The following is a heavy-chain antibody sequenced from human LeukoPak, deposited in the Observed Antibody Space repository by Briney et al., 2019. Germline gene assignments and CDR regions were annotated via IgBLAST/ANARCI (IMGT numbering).Heavy chain of an antibody. V-gene: IGHV4-59*01. CDR3: ARGSTGPFDY. D-gene: IGHD2-2*01. J-gene: IGHJ4*02. Sequence: SETLSLTCTVSGGSISTYYWSWIRQPVGKGLEWIGYIYYNESTNYNPSVKSRVTISADTSKNQFSLKLTSVTAADTAVYYCARGSTGPFDYWGQGTLVTVSS. CDR1: GGSISTYY. CDR2: IYYNEST.